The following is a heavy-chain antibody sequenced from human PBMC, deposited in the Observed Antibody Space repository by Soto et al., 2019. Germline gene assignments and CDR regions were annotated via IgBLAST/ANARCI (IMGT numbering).Heavy chain of an antibody. D-gene: IGHD2-2*01. CDR2: ISSDGGST. V-gene: IGHV3-64D*08. CDR3: VKDRSCSSSSCYSDFDY. CDR1: GFTFSSYA. J-gene: IGHJ4*02. Sequence: GGSLRLSCSASGFTFSSYAIHWVRQAPGKRLEHVSSISSDGGSTYYADSVKGRFTISRDNSKNTLYLQMSSLRAEDTAVYYCVKDRSCSSSSCYSDFDYWGQGTLVTVSS.